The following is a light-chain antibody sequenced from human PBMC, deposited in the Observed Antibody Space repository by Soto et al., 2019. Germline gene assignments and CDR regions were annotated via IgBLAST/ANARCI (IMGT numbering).Light chain of an antibody. CDR3: AVWDDSLNGWV. CDR1: SSNIGSKT. Sequence: QSVLTQPPSASGTPGQRVTISCSGSSSNIGSKTVNWYQQLPGTAPKVVIYSNNQRPSGVPDRFSGSKSGTSASLAISGLQSEDEADYYCAVWDDSLNGWVFGGGTQLTVL. CDR2: SNN. V-gene: IGLV1-44*01. J-gene: IGLJ3*02.